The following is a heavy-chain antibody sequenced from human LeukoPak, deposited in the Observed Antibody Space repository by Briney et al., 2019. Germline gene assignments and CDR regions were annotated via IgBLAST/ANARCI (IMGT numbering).Heavy chain of an antibody. D-gene: IGHD4-11*01. CDR1: GGSISSYY. CDR3: ARVRGNYFPDY. V-gene: IGHV4-59*01. Sequence: PSETLSLTCTVSGGSISSYYWSWIRQPPGKGLEWIGYIYYSGSTNYNPSLKSRLTISVDTSKNQFSLKLSSVTAADTAVYYCARVRGNYFPDYWGQGTLVTVSS. CDR2: IYYSGST. J-gene: IGHJ4*02.